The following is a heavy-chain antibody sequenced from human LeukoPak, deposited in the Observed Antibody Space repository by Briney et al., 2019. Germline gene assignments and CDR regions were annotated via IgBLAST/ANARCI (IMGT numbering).Heavy chain of an antibody. V-gene: IGHV3-23*01. Sequence: GASLRLSCAASGFTFSSYAMSWVRQAPGKGLEWVSAISGSGGSTYHADSVKGRFTISRDNSKNTLYLQMNSLRAEDTAVYYCAKGHVSYYYYGMDVWGQGTTVTVSS. J-gene: IGHJ6*02. CDR1: GFTFSSYA. CDR2: ISGSGGST. CDR3: AKGHVSYYYYGMDV. D-gene: IGHD3-16*01.